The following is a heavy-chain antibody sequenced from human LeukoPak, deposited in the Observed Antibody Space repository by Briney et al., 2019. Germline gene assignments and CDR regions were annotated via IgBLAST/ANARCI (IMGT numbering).Heavy chain of an antibody. CDR2: IFHSGAA. CDR1: GVSISSNFW. V-gene: IGHV4-4*02. CDR3: ARGRAVRGVITPCDY. D-gene: IGHD3-10*01. Sequence: SETLSLTCAVSGVSISSNFWWTWVRQPPGKGLEWIGEIFHSGAADYNPSLKSRVTISLDNAKNQFSLTLTSVTAADAAVYYCARGRAVRGVITPCDYWGQGTLVTVSS. J-gene: IGHJ4*02.